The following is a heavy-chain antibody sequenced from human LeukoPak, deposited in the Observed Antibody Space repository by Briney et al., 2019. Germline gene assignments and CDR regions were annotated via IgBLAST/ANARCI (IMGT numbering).Heavy chain of an antibody. CDR3: ARGIWSSHKADYYLDQ. CDR1: GYTFTNYA. D-gene: IGHD3-3*01. V-gene: IGHV1-3*01. CDR2: INAGNGNT. Sequence: ASVRVSCKASGYTFTNYAIHWVRQAPGQRPEWMGWINAGNGNTKYSQTFQDRVIVTRDKSASTAYMELSSLRSEDTAVYYCARGIWSSHKADYYLDQWGQGTLVTVSS. J-gene: IGHJ4*02.